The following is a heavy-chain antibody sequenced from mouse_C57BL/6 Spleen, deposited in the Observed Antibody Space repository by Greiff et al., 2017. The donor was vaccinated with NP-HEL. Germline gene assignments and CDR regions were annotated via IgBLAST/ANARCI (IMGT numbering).Heavy chain of an antibody. D-gene: IGHD2-4*01. Sequence: QVQLQQSGAELVRPGASVKLSCKASGYTFTDYYINWVKQRPGQGLEWIARIYPGSGNTYYNEKFKGKATLTAEKSSSTAYMQLSSLTSEDSAFYFCARLIYYDYDGFAYWGQGTLVTVSA. CDR3: ARLIYYDYDGFAY. V-gene: IGHV1-76*01. J-gene: IGHJ3*01. CDR2: IYPGSGNT. CDR1: GYTFTDYY.